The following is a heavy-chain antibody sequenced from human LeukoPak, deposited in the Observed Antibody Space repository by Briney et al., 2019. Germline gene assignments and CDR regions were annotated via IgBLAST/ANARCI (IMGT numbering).Heavy chain of an antibody. Sequence: SETLSLTCTVSGGSISSYYWSWIRQPAGKGLEWIGRIYTSGSTNYNPSLKSRVTMSVDTSKNQFSLKLSSVTAADTAVYYCASIDAGGSWYQGFDYWGQGTLVTVSS. CDR1: GGSISSYY. J-gene: IGHJ4*02. CDR3: ASIDAGGSWYQGFDY. D-gene: IGHD6-13*01. V-gene: IGHV4-4*07. CDR2: IYTSGST.